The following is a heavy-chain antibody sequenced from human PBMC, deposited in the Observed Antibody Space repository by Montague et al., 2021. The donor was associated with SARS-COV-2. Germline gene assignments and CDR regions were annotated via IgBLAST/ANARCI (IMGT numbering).Heavy chain of an antibody. Sequence: QSGAEVKKPGESLKISCKGSGYSFTSYWIGWVRQMPGKGLEWMGIIYPGDSDTRYSPSFQGQVTIPADKSISTAYLQWSGLKASDTAMDYCARHRSSGWSGVGYYYYGMDVWGQGTTITVSS. D-gene: IGHD6-19*01. J-gene: IGHJ6*02. CDR3: ARHRSSGWSGVGYYYYGMDV. CDR2: IYPGDSDT. V-gene: IGHV5-51*01. CDR1: GYSFTSYW.